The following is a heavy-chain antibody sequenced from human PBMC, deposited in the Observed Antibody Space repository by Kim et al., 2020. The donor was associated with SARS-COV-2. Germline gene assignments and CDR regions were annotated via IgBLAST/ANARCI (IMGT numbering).Heavy chain of an antibody. Sequence: GGSLRLSCAASGFTVSSNYMSWVRQAPGKGLEWVSVIYSGGSTYYADSVKGRFTISRDNSKNTLYLQMNSLRAEDTAVYYCARGPDSSGYYHEAFDPWGQGTLVTVSS. J-gene: IGHJ5*02. CDR2: IYSGGST. D-gene: IGHD3-22*01. CDR1: GFTVSSNY. CDR3: ARGPDSSGYYHEAFDP. V-gene: IGHV3-66*01.